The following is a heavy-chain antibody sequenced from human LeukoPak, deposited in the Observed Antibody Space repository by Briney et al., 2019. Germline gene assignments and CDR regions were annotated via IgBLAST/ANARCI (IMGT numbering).Heavy chain of an antibody. CDR1: GGTFSSYA. CDR2: IIPILGIA. V-gene: IGHV1-69*04. Sequence: ASVKVSCKASGGTFSSYAISWVRQAPGQGLEWMGRIIPILGIANYAQKFQGRVTITADKSTSTAYMELSSLRSEDTAVYYCARVKQWLVHLNPIDYWGQGTLVTVSS. CDR3: ARVKQWLVHLNPIDY. D-gene: IGHD6-19*01. J-gene: IGHJ4*02.